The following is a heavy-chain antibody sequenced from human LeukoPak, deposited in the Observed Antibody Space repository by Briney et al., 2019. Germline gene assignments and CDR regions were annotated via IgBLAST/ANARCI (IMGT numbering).Heavy chain of an antibody. CDR3: AGRAQTTGWSFDY. D-gene: IGHD6-19*01. V-gene: IGHV4-4*07. Sequence: PSGTLSLTCIVSGGSISSYYWSWIRQPAGKGLEWIGQIHTSGSTNYNPSLKSRVAKSVDASKNQFSLELSSVTAADTAVYYCAGRAQTTGWSFDYWGQGALVTVSS. J-gene: IGHJ4*02. CDR1: GGSISSYY. CDR2: IHTSGST.